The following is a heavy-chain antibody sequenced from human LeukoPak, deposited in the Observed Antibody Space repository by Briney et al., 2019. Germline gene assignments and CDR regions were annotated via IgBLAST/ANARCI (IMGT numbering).Heavy chain of an antibody. D-gene: IGHD1-26*01. CDR1: GGSFSGYY. J-gene: IGHJ4*02. V-gene: IGHV4-34*01. Sequence: PSETLSLTCAVYGGSFSGYYWSWIRQPPGKGLERIGEINHRGGTNYSPSLKSRVTISVDTSKNQFSLQLSSVTPEDTAVYYCARDPVGGSTIFDYWGQGTLVTVSS. CDR3: ARDPVGGSTIFDY. CDR2: INHRGGT.